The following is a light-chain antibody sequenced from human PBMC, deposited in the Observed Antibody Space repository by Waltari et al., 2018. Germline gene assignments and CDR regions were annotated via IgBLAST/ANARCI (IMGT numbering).Light chain of an antibody. CDR2: DSS. Sequence: DIQMTQSPSSLSASVGDRVTITCQDSQDIYNYLNWYQQKPGKAPKLLIYDSSNLETGGPSRFSGSGSGTDLTCTISSLQTEDIATYYCQQYDNPPITFGQGTRLEIK. CDR3: QQYDNPPIT. J-gene: IGKJ5*01. CDR1: QDIYNY. V-gene: IGKV1-33*01.